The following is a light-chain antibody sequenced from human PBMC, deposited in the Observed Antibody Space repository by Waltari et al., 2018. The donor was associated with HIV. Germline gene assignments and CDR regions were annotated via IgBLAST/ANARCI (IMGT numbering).Light chain of an antibody. Sequence: EILLTQSPGTLSLSPGARDTLSCRASQNIVNGYLAWYQQKPDQAPSLVVYGASSRATGIPDRFRGSGSGTDFSLTINRLEPEDFGVYYCQQYGSSPFTFGGGTKVEIK. CDR1: QNIVNGY. CDR3: QQYGSSPFT. J-gene: IGKJ4*01. CDR2: GAS. V-gene: IGKV3-20*01.